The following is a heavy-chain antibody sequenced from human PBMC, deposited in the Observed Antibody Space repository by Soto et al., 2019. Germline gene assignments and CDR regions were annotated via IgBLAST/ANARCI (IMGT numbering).Heavy chain of an antibody. V-gene: IGHV5-51*01. D-gene: IGHD3-3*01. CDR1: GSSFTSYW. J-gene: IGHJ6*02. CDR3: ARRTYDFWSCFQYGMDA. CDR2: IYPGDSDT. Sequence: ESLKISCKGSGSSFTSYWIGWVRQMPGKGLEWMGIIYPGDSDTRYSPSFQGQVTISADKSISTAYLQWSSLKASDTAMYYCARRTYDFWSCFQYGMDAWGQGTTVTVSS.